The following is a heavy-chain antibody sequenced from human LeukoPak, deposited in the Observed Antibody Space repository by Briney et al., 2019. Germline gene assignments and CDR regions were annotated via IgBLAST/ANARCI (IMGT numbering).Heavy chain of an antibody. D-gene: IGHD3-3*01. Sequence: GGSLRLSCAASGFTVSSNYMSWVRQAPGKGLEWVSVIYSGGSTYYADSVKGRCTISRDNSKNTLYLQMNSLRAEDTAVYYCARDRRYDFWSGYYSYYFDYWGQGTLVTVSS. J-gene: IGHJ4*02. CDR1: GFTVSSNY. CDR3: ARDRRYDFWSGYYSYYFDY. V-gene: IGHV3-66*02. CDR2: IYSGGST.